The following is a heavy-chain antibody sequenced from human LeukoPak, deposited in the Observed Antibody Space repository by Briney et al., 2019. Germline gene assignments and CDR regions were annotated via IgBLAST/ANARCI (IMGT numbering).Heavy chain of an antibody. V-gene: IGHV3-74*01. CDR1: GFTFTSHW. Sequence: PGGSLRLSCAASGFTFTSHWMHWVRQTPGKGLVWVSRINSDGSSTNYADSVEGRFTISRDNAKNTVYLQMNSLRADDTSVYYCARDRYYYYMDVWGKGTTVTVSS. CDR2: INSDGSST. D-gene: IGHD2-15*01. CDR3: ARDRYYYYMDV. J-gene: IGHJ6*03.